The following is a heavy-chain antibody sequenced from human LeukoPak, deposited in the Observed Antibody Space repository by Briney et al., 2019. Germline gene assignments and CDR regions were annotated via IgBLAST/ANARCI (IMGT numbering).Heavy chain of an antibody. CDR2: INHSGST. CDR1: GGSFSGYY. Sequence: PSETLSRTCAVYGGSFSGYYWSWIRQPPGKGLEWIGEINHSGSTNYNPSLKSRVTISVDTSENQFSLKLSSVTAADTAVYYCAREYWAENIPYYFDYWGQGTLVTVSS. V-gene: IGHV4-34*01. J-gene: IGHJ4*02. D-gene: IGHD2/OR15-2a*01. CDR3: AREYWAENIPYYFDY.